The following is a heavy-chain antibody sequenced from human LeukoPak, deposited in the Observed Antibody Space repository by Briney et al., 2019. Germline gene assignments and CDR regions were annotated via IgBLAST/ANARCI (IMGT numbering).Heavy chain of an antibody. J-gene: IGHJ4*02. Sequence: GASVKVSCKASGYTFTTYYMHWVRQAPGQGLEWMGIINPSGGSTSYAQKFQGRLTMTRDTSTSTVYMELSSLRSEDTAVYFCARGSNYYFDRSADYPRYWGQGTLVTVSS. D-gene: IGHD3-22*01. CDR3: ARGSNYYFDRSADYPRY. CDR1: GYTFTTYY. CDR2: INPSGGST. V-gene: IGHV1-46*01.